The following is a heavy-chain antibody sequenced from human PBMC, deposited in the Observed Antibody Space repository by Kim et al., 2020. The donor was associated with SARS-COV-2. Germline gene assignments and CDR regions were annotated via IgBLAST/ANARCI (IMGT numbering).Heavy chain of an antibody. CDR2: IYSGGAE. CDR3: AREEGDFGANSGYFDY. CDR1: GFTVSRNF. Sequence: GGSLRLSCAASGFTVSRNFMSWVRQAPGKGLEWVSVIYSGGAERYAESVKGRFTISRDYSKNTLYLQMNRLRVEDTAVYDGAREEGDFGANSGYFDYWG. J-gene: IGHJ4*03. V-gene: IGHV3-66*01. D-gene: IGHD4-17*01.